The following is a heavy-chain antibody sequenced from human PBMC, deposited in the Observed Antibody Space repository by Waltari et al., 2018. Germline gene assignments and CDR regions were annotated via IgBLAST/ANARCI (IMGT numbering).Heavy chain of an antibody. J-gene: IGHJ4*02. Sequence: EVQLLESGGGPVQPGGSLRLSCTVSGLHFGDDALTWVRKAPGKGLWWVALVGSSGAATYYADSVKGRFSISRDNSRNTLYLQMNSLRAEDTAMYYCAKRGAPGELWFFDYWGQGNLVTVSS. D-gene: IGHD2-21*01. V-gene: IGHV3-23*01. CDR2: VGSSGAAT. CDR1: GLHFGDDA. CDR3: AKRGAPGELWFFDY.